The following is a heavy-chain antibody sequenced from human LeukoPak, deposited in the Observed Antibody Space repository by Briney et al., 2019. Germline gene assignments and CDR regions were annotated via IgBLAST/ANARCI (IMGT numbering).Heavy chain of an antibody. D-gene: IGHD3-22*01. CDR1: GGSFSSYY. V-gene: IGHV4-34*01. Sequence: SETLSLTCAVYGGSFSSYYWSWIRQPPGKGLEWIGKTNHGGSTNYNPSLKSRVTISVDMSKNQFSLKLTSVTAADTAVYYCARLIHYDSGGYLDYWGQGSLVTVSS. J-gene: IGHJ4*02. CDR2: TNHGGST. CDR3: ARLIHYDSGGYLDY.